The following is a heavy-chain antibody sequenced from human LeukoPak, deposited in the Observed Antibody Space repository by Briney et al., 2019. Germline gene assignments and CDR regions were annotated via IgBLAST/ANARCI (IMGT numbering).Heavy chain of an antibody. V-gene: IGHV1-2*02. Sequence: GASVKVSCKASGYTFTGYHLHWVRQAPGQGLEWMGWINPKSGGTNYAQKFLGRVTMTRDTSISTAYMELSRLRSDDTAVYYCASGGSSNRQVVLDYSDYWGQGTLVTVSS. D-gene: IGHD6-6*01. J-gene: IGHJ4*02. CDR3: ASGGSSNRQVVLDYSDY. CDR1: GYTFTGYH. CDR2: INPKSGGT.